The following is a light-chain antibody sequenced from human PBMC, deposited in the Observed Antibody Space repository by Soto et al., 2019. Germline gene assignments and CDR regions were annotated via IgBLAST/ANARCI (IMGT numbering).Light chain of an antibody. CDR3: QQYSSYLYT. CDR1: QSINVW. Sequence: DIQMTQSPSTLSASVGDRVTITCRASQSINVWLAWYQQKPGKAPKLLISKASSLQRGVPARFSGSGSGTEFNLTINGLQPDDLATYYCQQYSSYLYTFGQGTKLEIK. CDR2: KAS. J-gene: IGKJ2*01. V-gene: IGKV1-5*03.